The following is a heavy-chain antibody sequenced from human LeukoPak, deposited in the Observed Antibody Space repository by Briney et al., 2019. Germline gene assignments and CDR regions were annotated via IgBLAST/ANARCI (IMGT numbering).Heavy chain of an antibody. D-gene: IGHD6-6*01. V-gene: IGHV6-1*01. CDR1: GDSVSSNSAA. J-gene: IGHJ4*02. CDR2: TYYRSKWYN. CDR3: ARGEAARVDFDH. Sequence: SQTLSLTCAISGDSVSSNSAAWNWIRQSPSRGLEWLGRTYYRSKWYNDYAVSVKSRITINPDTTKNQFYLQLNSVTPEDTAVYYCARGEAARVDFDHWGQGTLATVSS.